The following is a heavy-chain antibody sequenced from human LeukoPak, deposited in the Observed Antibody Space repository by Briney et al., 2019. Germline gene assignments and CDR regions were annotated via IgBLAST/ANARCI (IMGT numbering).Heavy chain of an antibody. V-gene: IGHV3-23*01. J-gene: IGHJ4*02. CDR2: IFPSGGEI. Sequence: TGGSLRLSCAASGFTLSYNNMNWVRQAPGKGLEWVSSIFPSGGEIHYADSVRGRFTISRDNSKSTLSLQMNSLRAEDTAIYYCATYRQVLLPFESWGQGTLVTVSS. D-gene: IGHD2-8*02. CDR1: GFTLSYNN. CDR3: ATYRQVLLPFES.